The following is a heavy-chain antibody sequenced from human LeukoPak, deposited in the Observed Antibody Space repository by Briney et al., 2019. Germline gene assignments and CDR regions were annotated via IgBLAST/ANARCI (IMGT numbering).Heavy chain of an antibody. CDR1: GFSFSNYG. CDR2: ISYDGSNK. CDR3: AGDTPPGGDYYFDY. Sequence: GGSLRLSCAASGFSFSNYGMHWVRQAPGKGLEWVAVISYDGSNKYYADSVKGRFTISRDNSKNTLYLQMNSLRAEDTAVYYCAGDTPPGGDYYFDYWGQGTLVIVSS. J-gene: IGHJ4*02. D-gene: IGHD3-16*01. V-gene: IGHV3-30*03.